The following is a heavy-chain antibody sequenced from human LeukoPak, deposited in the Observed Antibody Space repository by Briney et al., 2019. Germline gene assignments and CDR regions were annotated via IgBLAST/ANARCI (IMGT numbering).Heavy chain of an antibody. J-gene: IGHJ4*02. CDR1: GFTFSSYW. CDR3: ARDLYASGWYGGDRGH. CDR2: IKQDGSEK. D-gene: IGHD6-19*01. V-gene: IGHV3-7*01. Sequence: GGSLRLSCAASGFTFSSYWMSWVRQAPGKGLEWVANIKQDGSEKYYVDSVKGRFTISRDNAKNSLYLQMNSLRAEDTAVYYCARDLYASGWYGGDRGHWGQGTLVTVSS.